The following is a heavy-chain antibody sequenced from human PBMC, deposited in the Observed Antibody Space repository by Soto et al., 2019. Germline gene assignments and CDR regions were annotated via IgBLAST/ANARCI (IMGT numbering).Heavy chain of an antibody. CDR1: AGSISGYF. CDR2: VYDSGST. D-gene: IGHD6-13*01. CDR3: ARGWSSSWPY. Sequence: SETLSLTCIVSAGSISGYFWIWIRQPPGKGLEWIAFVYDSGSTNYNPSLKSRVTVSVDTSNNQFSLKLISVTAADTAVYYCARGWSSSWPYWGQGTLVTVSS. V-gene: IGHV4-59*03. J-gene: IGHJ4*02.